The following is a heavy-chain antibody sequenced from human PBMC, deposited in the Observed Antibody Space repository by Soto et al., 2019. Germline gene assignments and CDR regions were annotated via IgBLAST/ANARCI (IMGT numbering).Heavy chain of an antibody. CDR3: ARAVAVAADFDY. CDR1: GYTFTSYA. CDR2: INAGNGNT. V-gene: IGHV1-3*01. Sequence: ASVKVSCKASGYTFTSYAIDWVRQAPGQRLEWMGWINAGNGNTKYSQKFQGRVTITRDTSASTAYMELSSLRSEDTAVYYCARAVAVAADFDYWGQGTLVTVSS. J-gene: IGHJ4*02. D-gene: IGHD6-19*01.